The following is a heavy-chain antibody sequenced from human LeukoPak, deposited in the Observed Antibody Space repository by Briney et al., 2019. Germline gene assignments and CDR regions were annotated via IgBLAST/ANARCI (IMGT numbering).Heavy chain of an antibody. CDR1: GFTFSSYG. CDR3: AKDVGSGSYYRPLDY. J-gene: IGHJ4*02. V-gene: IGHV3-30*02. CDR2: IWYDGSIQ. D-gene: IGHD3-10*01. Sequence: AGGSLRLSCAASGFTFSSYGMHWVRQAPGKGLEWVAAIWYDGSIQYYADSVKGRFTISRDNSKNTLYLQMDSLRAEDTAVYYCAKDVGSGSYYRPLDYWGQGTLVTVSS.